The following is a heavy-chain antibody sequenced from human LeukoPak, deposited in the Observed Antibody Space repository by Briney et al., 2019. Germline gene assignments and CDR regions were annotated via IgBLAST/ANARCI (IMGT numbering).Heavy chain of an antibody. V-gene: IGHV1-8*01. Sequence: ASVKVSRKASGYTFTSYDINWLRQATGQGLEWMGWMNPNSGNTGYAQKFQGRVTMTRNTSISTAYMELSSLRSEDTAVYYSARKPGRRRFLEWWVGLDMDVWGKGTTVTVSS. CDR3: ARKPGRRRFLEWWVGLDMDV. D-gene: IGHD3-3*01. J-gene: IGHJ6*03. CDR1: GYTFTSYD. CDR2: MNPNSGNT.